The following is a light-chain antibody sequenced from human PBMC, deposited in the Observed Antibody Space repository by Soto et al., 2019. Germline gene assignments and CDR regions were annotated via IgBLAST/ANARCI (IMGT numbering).Light chain of an antibody. CDR2: DDT. CDR3: SSYTSSL. J-gene: IGLJ2*01. V-gene: IGLV2-14*01. CDR1: SSDVGGYNY. Sequence: QSALTQPASVSGSPGQSITISCTGTSSDVGGYNYVSWYQQHPGKAPKLMIYDDTNRPSGVSNRFSGSKSGNTASLTISGLQAEDEADYYCSSYTSSLFGGGTKLTVL.